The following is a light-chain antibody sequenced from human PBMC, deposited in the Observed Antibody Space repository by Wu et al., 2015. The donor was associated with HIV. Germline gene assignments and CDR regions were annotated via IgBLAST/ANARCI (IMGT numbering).Light chain of an antibody. CDR2: DVF. CDR3: QQYSSSPYT. V-gene: IGKV3-11*01. CDR1: QNITKY. J-gene: IGKJ2*01. Sequence: VLTQSPATLSLSSGERATLSCKASQNITKYLAWYQQRLGQPPRLLIYDVFNRATGIPDRFSGSGSGTDFTLTITRLETEDLAVYYCQQYSSSPYTFGQGTKLEIK.